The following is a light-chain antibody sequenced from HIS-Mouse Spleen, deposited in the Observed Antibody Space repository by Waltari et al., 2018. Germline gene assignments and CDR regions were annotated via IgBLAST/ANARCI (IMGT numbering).Light chain of an antibody. CDR1: QGISSY. Sequence: DIQLTQSPSFLSASVGDRVTITCRASQGISSYLAWYQQKPGKAPKLLIYAASTLQSGVPSRFSGSGSGTEFTLTISSLQPEDFAVYYCQQDYNSWTFGQGTKVEIK. CDR2: AAS. J-gene: IGKJ1*01. V-gene: IGKV1-9*01. CDR3: QQDYNSWT.